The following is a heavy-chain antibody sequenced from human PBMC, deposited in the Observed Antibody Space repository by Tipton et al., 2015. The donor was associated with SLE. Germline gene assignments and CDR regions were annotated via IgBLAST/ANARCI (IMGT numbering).Heavy chain of an antibody. Sequence: LRLSCAVSGGSISSILYSWSWIRQPSGKGLEWIGYIYYSGSTNYNPSLKSRVTISVDTSKNQFSLKLSSVTAADTAVYYCARAQSSRFSGYYYYYMDVWGKGTTVTVSS. CDR1: GGSISSILYS. V-gene: IGHV4-61*01. J-gene: IGHJ6*03. CDR3: ARAQSSRFSGYYYYYMDV. D-gene: IGHD3-3*01. CDR2: IYYSGST.